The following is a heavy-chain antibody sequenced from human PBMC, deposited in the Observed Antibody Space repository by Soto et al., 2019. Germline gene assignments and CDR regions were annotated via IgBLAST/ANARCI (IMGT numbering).Heavy chain of an antibody. V-gene: IGHV3-21*01. D-gene: IGHD6-13*01. CDR3: ARDLVQAAGTRGNYYYYGMDV. J-gene: IGHJ6*02. CDR2: ISSSSSYI. Sequence: GGSLRLSCAASGFTFSSYAMSWVRQAPGKGLEWVSSISSSSSYIYYADSVKGRFTISRDNAKNSLYLQMNSLRAEDTAVYYCARDLVQAAGTRGNYYYYGMDVWGQGTTVTVSS. CDR1: GFTFSSYA.